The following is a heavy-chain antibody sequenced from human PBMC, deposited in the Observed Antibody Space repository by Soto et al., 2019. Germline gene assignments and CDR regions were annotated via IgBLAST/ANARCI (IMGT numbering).Heavy chain of an antibody. CDR3: AKDRNYPRDYFHY. CDR1: GFTFSSYA. Sequence: GESLRLSCAASGFTFSSYALSWVRQAPGKGLEWVSAISANGQGIYYADSVRGRFTISRDNSKNTIFLHMDSLRAEDTAVYYCAKDRNYPRDYFHYWGQGTLVTVSS. J-gene: IGHJ4*02. CDR2: ISANGQGI. D-gene: IGHD1-7*01. V-gene: IGHV3-23*01.